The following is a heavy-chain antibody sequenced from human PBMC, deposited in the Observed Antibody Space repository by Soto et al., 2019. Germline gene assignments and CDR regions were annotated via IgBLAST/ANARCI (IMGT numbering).Heavy chain of an antibody. CDR2: ISHSGTV. J-gene: IGHJ4*02. Sequence: SETLSLTCDVSSVSITSSNWWTWVRQPPGKGLEWLGKISHSGTVNYNATLRSRVTISVDKPKNQLSLKLKSVTAADTAVYYCARDYDGFDYWGPGTLVTVSS. V-gene: IGHV4-4*02. D-gene: IGHD3-16*01. CDR3: ARDYDGFDY. CDR1: SVSITSSNW.